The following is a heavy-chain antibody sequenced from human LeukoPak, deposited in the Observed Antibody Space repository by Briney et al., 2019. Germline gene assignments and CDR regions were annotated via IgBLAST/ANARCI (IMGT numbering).Heavy chain of an antibody. Sequence: GGSLRLSCAASGFTFSSYGMHWVRQAPGKGLEWVAVIWYDGSNKYYADSVKGRFTISRDNSKNTLYPQMNSLRAEDTAVYYCAKEEEQRGYSSSWYSVDYYYYMDVWGKGTTVTVSS. CDR3: AKEEEQRGYSSSWYSVDYYYYMDV. J-gene: IGHJ6*03. D-gene: IGHD6-13*01. CDR2: IWYDGSNK. CDR1: GFTFSSYG. V-gene: IGHV3-33*06.